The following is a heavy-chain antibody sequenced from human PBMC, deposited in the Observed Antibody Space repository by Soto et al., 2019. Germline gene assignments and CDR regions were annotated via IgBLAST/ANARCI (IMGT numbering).Heavy chain of an antibody. CDR2: IIPIFGTA. V-gene: IGHV1-69*13. Sequence: SVKVSCKASGGTFSSYAISWVRQAPGQGLEWMGGIIPIFGTANYAQKFQGRVTITADESTSTAYMELSSLRSEDTAVYYCASRLTLFGDGYNYDAFDIWGQGTMVTVSS. CDR3: ASRLTLFGDGYNYDAFDI. CDR1: GGTFSSYA. J-gene: IGHJ3*02. D-gene: IGHD5-12*01.